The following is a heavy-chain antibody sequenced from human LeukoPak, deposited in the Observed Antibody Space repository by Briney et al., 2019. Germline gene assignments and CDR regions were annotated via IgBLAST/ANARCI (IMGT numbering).Heavy chain of an antibody. CDR1: AFTFSSYE. V-gene: IGHV3-48*03. Sequence: PGGSLRLSCAPSAFTFSSYEMNWVRQAPGKGLEWVSYISSSGSTIYYADSVKGRFTISRDNAKNSLYLQMNSLRAEDTAVYYCAELGITMIGGVWGKGTTVTISS. CDR3: AELGITMIGGV. CDR2: ISSSGSTI. J-gene: IGHJ6*04. D-gene: IGHD3-10*02.